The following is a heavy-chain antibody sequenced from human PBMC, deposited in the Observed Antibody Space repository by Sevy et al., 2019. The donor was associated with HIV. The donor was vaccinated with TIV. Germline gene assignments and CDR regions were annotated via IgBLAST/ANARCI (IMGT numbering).Heavy chain of an antibody. CDR1: SGSFSDFY. J-gene: IGHJ4*02. Sequence: SETLSLTCTVYSGSFSDFYWNWIRQSPGKGLEWIGEINHREVTNYNPSLKSRVTISADASNRQFSLKVTSVTAADTAVYYCVRFDTKIKIFGVPRGAYWGPGTLVTVSS. CDR3: VRFDTKIKIFGVPRGAY. CDR2: INHREVT. D-gene: IGHD3-3*01. V-gene: IGHV4-34*01.